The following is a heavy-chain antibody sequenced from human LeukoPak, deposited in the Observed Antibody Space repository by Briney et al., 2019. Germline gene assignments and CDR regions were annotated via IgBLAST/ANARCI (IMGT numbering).Heavy chain of an antibody. Sequence: GGSLRLSCAASGFTFSSYAMSWVRQAPGKGLEWVSGISGSGTNTDYADSVKGRFTISRDISKNTPYLQMNSLRAEDTAVYYCAKPPAPVFGSKHYFDYWGQGTLVTVSS. V-gene: IGHV3-23*01. CDR2: ISGSGTNT. D-gene: IGHD3-3*01. J-gene: IGHJ4*02. CDR3: AKPPAPVFGSKHYFDY. CDR1: GFTFSSYA.